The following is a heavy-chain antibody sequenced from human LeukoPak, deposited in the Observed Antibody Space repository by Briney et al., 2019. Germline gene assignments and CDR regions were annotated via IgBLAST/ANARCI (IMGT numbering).Heavy chain of an antibody. D-gene: IGHD3-22*01. CDR3: ARDRNNNYYDSSGYYLDAFDI. Sequence: GGSLRLSCAASGFTFSSYVMHWVRQAPGKGLEWVSSISSSSSYINYADSVKGRFTISRDNAKNSLYLQMNSLRAEDTAVYYCARDRNNNYYDSSGYYLDAFDIWGQGTMVTVSS. CDR2: ISSSSSYI. CDR1: GFTFSSYV. V-gene: IGHV3-21*01. J-gene: IGHJ3*02.